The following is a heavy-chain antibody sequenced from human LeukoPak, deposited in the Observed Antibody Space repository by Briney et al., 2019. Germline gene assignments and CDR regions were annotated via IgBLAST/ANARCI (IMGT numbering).Heavy chain of an antibody. CDR3: ARQLGTGRWTFDS. CDR1: GGSISSSDYW. D-gene: IGHD4-23*01. Sequence: SETLSLTCTVSGGSISSSDYWWGCIRQPPGRGLEWIGSIYYLGNSHYNPSLKSRVSMSVDTSKNQFSLRLTSVTASDTALYYCARQLGTGRWTFDSWGQGTLVTVSS. J-gene: IGHJ4*02. V-gene: IGHV4-39*01. CDR2: IYYLGNS.